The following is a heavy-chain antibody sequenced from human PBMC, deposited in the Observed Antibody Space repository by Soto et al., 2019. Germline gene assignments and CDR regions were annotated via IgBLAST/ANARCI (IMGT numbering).Heavy chain of an antibody. CDR1: GDSISSGAYY. CDR2: IYYRGST. V-gene: IGHV4-61*08. J-gene: IGHJ6*02. CDR3: ARDPGMDV. Sequence: SETLSLTCTVSGDSISSGAYYWSWIRQHPGKGLEWIGYIYYRGSTNYNPSLKSRVTISVDTSKNQFSLKLSSVTAADTAVYYCARDPGMDVWGQGTTVTVSS.